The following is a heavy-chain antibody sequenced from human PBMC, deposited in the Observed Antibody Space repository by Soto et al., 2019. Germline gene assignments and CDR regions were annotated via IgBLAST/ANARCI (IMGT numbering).Heavy chain of an antibody. CDR2: IRGSGDST. CDR1: GFTFSSYA. Sequence: PGGSLRLSCAASGFTFSSYAMSWVRQAPGKGLEWVSSIRGSGDSTQYADSVKGRFTISRDNSKNTLYLQMNSLRAEDTAVYYCAKERTYYYGSGSYHHYGMDVWGQGTTVTVSS. CDR3: AKERTYYYGSGSYHHYGMDV. J-gene: IGHJ6*02. V-gene: IGHV3-23*01. D-gene: IGHD3-10*01.